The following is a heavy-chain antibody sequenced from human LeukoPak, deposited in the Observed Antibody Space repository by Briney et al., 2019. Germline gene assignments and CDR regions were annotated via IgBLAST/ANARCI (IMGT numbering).Heavy chain of an antibody. D-gene: IGHD3-3*01. CDR3: ARDRDDFWSLAYYYYMDV. V-gene: IGHV3-7*01. CDR1: GFTFDDYG. CDR2: IKQDGSEK. Sequence: GGSLRLSCAASGFTFDDYGMSWVRQAPGKGLEWVANIKQDGSEKYYVDSVKGRFTISRDNAKNSLYLQMNSLRAEDTAVYYCARDRDDFWSLAYYYYMDVWGKGTTVTVSS. J-gene: IGHJ6*03.